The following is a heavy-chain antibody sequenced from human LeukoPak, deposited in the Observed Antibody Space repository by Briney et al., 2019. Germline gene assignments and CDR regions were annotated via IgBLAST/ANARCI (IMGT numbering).Heavy chain of an antibody. CDR3: ARGYGGAMLNYFDY. CDR2: IIPNFGTA. J-gene: IGHJ4*02. D-gene: IGHD3-16*01. V-gene: IGHV1-69*13. CDR1: GGTFSSYA. Sequence: SVKVSCKASGGTFSSYAISWVRQAPGQGLEWMGGIIPNFGTANYAQKFQGRVTITADESTSTAYMELSSLRSEDTAVYYCARGYGGAMLNYFDYWGREPWSPSPQ.